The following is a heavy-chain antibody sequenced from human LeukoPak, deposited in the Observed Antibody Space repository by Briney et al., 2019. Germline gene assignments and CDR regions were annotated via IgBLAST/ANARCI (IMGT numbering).Heavy chain of an antibody. CDR3: ARRAGGYSHPYDY. V-gene: IGHV3-33*08. Sequence: PGGSLRLSCAASGFTFSIYRMNWVRQAPGKGLEWVAFIRYDGSNKYYADSVKGRFTISRDNSKNTLYLQMNSLRAEDTAVYYCARRAGGYSHPYDYWGQGILVTVSS. CDR2: IRYDGSNK. J-gene: IGHJ4*02. CDR1: GFTFSIYR. D-gene: IGHD4-23*01.